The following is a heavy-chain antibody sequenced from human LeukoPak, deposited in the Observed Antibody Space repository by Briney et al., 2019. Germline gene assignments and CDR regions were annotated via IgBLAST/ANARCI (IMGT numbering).Heavy chain of an antibody. J-gene: IGHJ4*02. CDR1: GFTFSSYT. Sequence: GGSLRLSCAASGFTFSSYTMNWVRQAPGKGLEWVPAIGGSGDTTYYADSVKGRFTISRDNSKNTLYLQMNSLRAEDTAVYYCAKDYDFWSGYLDYWGQGTLVTVSS. CDR2: IGGSGDTT. V-gene: IGHV3-23*01. CDR3: AKDYDFWSGYLDY. D-gene: IGHD3-3*01.